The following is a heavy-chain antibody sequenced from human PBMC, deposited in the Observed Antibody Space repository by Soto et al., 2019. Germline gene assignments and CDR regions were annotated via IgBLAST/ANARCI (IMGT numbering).Heavy chain of an antibody. V-gene: IGHV3-30*18. CDR3: ANPAYSSSWYYFDY. Sequence: QVQLVESGGGVVQPGRSLRLSCAASGFTFSSYGMHWVRQAPGKGLEWVAVISYDGSNKYYADSVKGRFTISRDNSKNTLYLQMNSLRAEDTAVYYCANPAYSSSWYYFDYWGQGTLVTVSS. D-gene: IGHD6-13*01. CDR1: GFTFSSYG. CDR2: ISYDGSNK. J-gene: IGHJ4*02.